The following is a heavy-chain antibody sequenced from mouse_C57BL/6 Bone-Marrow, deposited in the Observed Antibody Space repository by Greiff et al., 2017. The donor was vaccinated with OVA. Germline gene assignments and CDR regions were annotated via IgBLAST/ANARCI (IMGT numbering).Heavy chain of an antibody. CDR1: GFSLTSYG. CDR2: IWSGGST. Sequence: QVHVKQSGPGLVQPSQSLSITCTVSGFSLTSYGVHWVRQPPGKGLEWLGVIWSGGSTDYNAAFISRLSISKDNSKSQVFFKMNSLQADDTAIYYCATYDSWFAYWGQGTLVTVSA. CDR3: ATYDSWFAY. V-gene: IGHV2-4*01. D-gene: IGHD2-4*01. J-gene: IGHJ3*01.